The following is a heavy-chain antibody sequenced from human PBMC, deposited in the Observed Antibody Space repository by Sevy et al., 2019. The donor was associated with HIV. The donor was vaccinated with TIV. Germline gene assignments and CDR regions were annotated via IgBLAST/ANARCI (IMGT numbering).Heavy chain of an antibody. CDR2: IYHSGTT. J-gene: IGHJ5*02. Sequence: SETLSLTCAVSGDSISSHNWWSWVRKPPGKGLEWIGEIYHSGTTNYNPSLRRRATILLDKSKNHFSLNMNSVTAADTAVYYCATVFYRRKANWFDTWGQRTLVTVSS. CDR3: ATVFYRRKANWFDT. V-gene: IGHV4-4*02. CDR1: GDSISSHNW.